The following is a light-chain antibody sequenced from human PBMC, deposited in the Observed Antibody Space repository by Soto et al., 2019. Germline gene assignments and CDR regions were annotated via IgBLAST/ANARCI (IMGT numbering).Light chain of an antibody. CDR1: SSDVGGYNY. CDR3: CSYAGNSLWV. Sequence: QSALTQPRSVSGSPGQSVTISCTGTSSDVGGYNYVSWYQQHPGKAPKLIIYDVSKWPSGVPDRFSGSKSGNTASLTISGLQAEDEADYCCCSYAGNSLWVFGGGTKFTVL. J-gene: IGLJ3*02. CDR2: DVS. V-gene: IGLV2-11*01.